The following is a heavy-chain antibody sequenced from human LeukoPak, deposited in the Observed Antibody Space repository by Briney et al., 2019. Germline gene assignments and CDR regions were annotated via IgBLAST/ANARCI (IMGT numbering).Heavy chain of an antibody. V-gene: IGHV3-30*18. Sequence: GGSLRLSCAASGFTFSSYGMHWVRQAPGKGLEWVAVISYDGSNKYYAGSVKGRFTISRDNSKNTLYLQMNSLRAEDTAVYYCAKAQDRRAVAGTVDYWGQGTLVTVSS. CDR3: AKAQDRRAVAGTVDY. J-gene: IGHJ4*02. CDR1: GFTFSSYG. D-gene: IGHD6-19*01. CDR2: ISYDGSNK.